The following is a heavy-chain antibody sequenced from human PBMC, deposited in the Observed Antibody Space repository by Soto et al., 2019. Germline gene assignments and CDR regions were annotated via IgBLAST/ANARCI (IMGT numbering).Heavy chain of an antibody. V-gene: IGHV1-69*08. J-gene: IGHJ3*01. Sequence: VKFSCKTSAATYSRFIAYSSSWLRQAPGQGLEWMGSIIPLGSSQHYAEGFQGRATISADTSTFTVSLELTDLTSDDAAVYFCARSRDRCGGDCYSVYSAFDLWG. CDR2: IIPLGSSQ. D-gene: IGHD2-21*02. CDR3: ARSRDRCGGDCYSVYSAFDL. CDR1: AATYSRFIAYS.